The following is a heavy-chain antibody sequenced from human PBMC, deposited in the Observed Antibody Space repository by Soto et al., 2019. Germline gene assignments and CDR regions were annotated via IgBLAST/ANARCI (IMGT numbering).Heavy chain of an antibody. CDR3: ARDDDYEANAFDS. J-gene: IGHJ4*02. CDR2: IWNDGIRK. D-gene: IGHD3-22*01. Sequence: PXGSLRLSCAASGFTFSRYGMHWVRQAPGKGLEWVALIWNDGIRKVYVDSVKGRFTISRDNSKNTLDLQMNSLRAEDTAVYYCARDDDYEANAFDSWGPGTLVTVSS. CDR1: GFTFSRYG. V-gene: IGHV3-33*01.